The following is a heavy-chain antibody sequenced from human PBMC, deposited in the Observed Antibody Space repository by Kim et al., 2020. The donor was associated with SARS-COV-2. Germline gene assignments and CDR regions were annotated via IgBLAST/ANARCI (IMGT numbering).Heavy chain of an antibody. CDR2: IKEDGRDT. CDR3: ARDPYDSSGYGAFDC. D-gene: IGHD3-22*01. V-gene: IGHV3-7*01. Sequence: GGSLRLSCVGSGFAFSTSWMTWVRQVPGKGLEWVANIKEDGRDTYYVDSVKGRFTISRDNAKSSVYLQMNSLRAEDTAVYYCARDPYDSSGYGAFDCWGQGTLVTVA. CDR1: GFAFSTSW. J-gene: IGHJ4*02.